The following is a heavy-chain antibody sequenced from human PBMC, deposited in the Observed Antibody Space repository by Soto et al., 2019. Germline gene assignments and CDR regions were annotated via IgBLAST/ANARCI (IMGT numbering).Heavy chain of an antibody. CDR1: GDSVASNSAA. J-gene: IGHJ6*02. Sequence: SQTLSLTCAISGDSVASNSAAWNWIRQSPSRGLEWMGRTYYRSKWYTDYAESVKSRITINPDTSKNTLYLQMNSLRAEDTAVYYCAKDGNWNDVDYYYYYGMDVWGQGTTVTVSS. CDR2: TYYRSKWYT. CDR3: AKDGNWNDVDYYYYYGMDV. V-gene: IGHV6-1*01. D-gene: IGHD1-1*01.